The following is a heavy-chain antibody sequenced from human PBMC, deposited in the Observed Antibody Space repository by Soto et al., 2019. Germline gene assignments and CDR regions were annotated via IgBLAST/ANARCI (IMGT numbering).Heavy chain of an antibody. CDR2: IYYRGNN. D-gene: IGHD3-9*01. CDR3: ARLEGLATISYYFDY. J-gene: IGHJ4*02. CDR1: GDSINSDNYY. V-gene: IGHV4-39*01. Sequence: QLQLQESGPGLVKPSETLSLTCSVSGDSINSDNYYWGWIRQPPGKGLEWIGSIYYRGNNYYNPSPQARVTISLDKSKSQFSLKLNSVTAADSAVYFCARLEGLATISYYFDYWGQGTLVTVSS.